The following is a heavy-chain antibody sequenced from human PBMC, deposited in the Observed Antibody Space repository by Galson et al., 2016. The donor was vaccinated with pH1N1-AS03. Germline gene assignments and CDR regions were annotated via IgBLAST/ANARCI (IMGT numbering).Heavy chain of an antibody. CDR2: ISSTSSSI. CDR1: GFTFRNYN. Sequence: SLRLSCAASGFTFRNYNMNWVRHAPGKGLEWVSSISSTSSSIYYAGSLKGRFTISRDNAKNSLYLQMSSLRTEDTAIYYCARGPITSRPRFFDYWGQGTLVTVSS. CDR3: ARGPITSRPRFFDY. J-gene: IGHJ4*02. V-gene: IGHV3-21*01. D-gene: IGHD6-6*01.